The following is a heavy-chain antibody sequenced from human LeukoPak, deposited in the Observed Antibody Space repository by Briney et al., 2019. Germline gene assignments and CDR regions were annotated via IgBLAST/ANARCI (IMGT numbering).Heavy chain of an antibody. CDR3: ARWKQLVRKRRFDP. CDR1: GGSISSSSYY. J-gene: IGHJ5*02. CDR2: IYYSGST. V-gene: IGHV4-39*07. Sequence: SETLSLTCTVSGGSISSSSYYWGWIRQPPGKGLEWIGSIYYSGSTYYNPSLKSRVTISVDTSKNQFSLKLSSVTAADTAVYYCARWKQLVRKRRFDPWGQGTLVTVSS. D-gene: IGHD6-6*01.